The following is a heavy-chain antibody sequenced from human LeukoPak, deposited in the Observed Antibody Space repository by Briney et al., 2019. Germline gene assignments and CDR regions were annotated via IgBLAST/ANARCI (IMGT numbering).Heavy chain of an antibody. J-gene: IGHJ4*02. CDR3: ARRGKAIFDY. D-gene: IGHD2-2*01. Sequence: PSETLSLTCTVSGGSISSYYWSWIRQPPGKGLEWIGYIYTSGSTNYNPSLKSRVTISVDTSMNQFSLKLSSVTAADTAVYYCARRGKAIFDYWGQGTLVTVSS. CDR2: IYTSGST. V-gene: IGHV4-4*09. CDR1: GGSISSYY.